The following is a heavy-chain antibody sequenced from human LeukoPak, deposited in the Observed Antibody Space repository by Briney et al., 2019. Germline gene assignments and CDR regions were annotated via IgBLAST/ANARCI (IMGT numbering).Heavy chain of an antibody. V-gene: IGHV4-59*01. J-gene: IGHJ3*02. CDR2: IYYSGST. D-gene: IGHD1-1*01. CDR3: ARGVLESRKSRFDI. Sequence: PSETLSLTCTVSGGSISSYYWSWIRQPPGKGLEWIVYIYYSGSTNYNPSLKSRVTISVDTSKNQFSLKLSSVTAADTAVYYWARGVLESRKSRFDIWGQGTMVTVSS. CDR1: GGSISSYY.